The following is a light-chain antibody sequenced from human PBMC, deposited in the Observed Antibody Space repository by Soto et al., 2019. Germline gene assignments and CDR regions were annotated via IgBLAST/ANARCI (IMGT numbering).Light chain of an antibody. J-gene: IGKJ2*02. CDR2: GAS. CDR1: RSVTSNY. CDR3: QQYASSPCT. Sequence: EIVLTQSPGTLSLSPGERATISCRASRSVTSNYLGWYQKKPGQAPRLLIYGASSRATGIPDRFSGSGSGTDFTLTVSSLEPEDFALYYCQQYASSPCTFGQGTKLEI. V-gene: IGKV3-20*01.